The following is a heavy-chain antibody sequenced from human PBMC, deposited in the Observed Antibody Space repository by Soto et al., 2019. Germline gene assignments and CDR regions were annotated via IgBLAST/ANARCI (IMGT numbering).Heavy chain of an antibody. CDR1: GYTFIRYG. V-gene: IGHV1-18*01. CDR3: ARPRGYSYGFDY. D-gene: IGHD5-18*01. Sequence: ASVKVSCKASGYTFIRYGITWVRQAPGQGLEWMGWISPYNDYTIYAQKLQGRVTMTTDTSTSTAYMELRSLRSDDTAVYYCARPRGYSYGFDYWGQGTLVTVSS. J-gene: IGHJ4*02. CDR2: ISPYNDYT.